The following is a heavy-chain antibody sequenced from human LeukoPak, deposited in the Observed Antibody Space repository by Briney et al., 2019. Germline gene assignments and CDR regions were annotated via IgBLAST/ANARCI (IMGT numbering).Heavy chain of an antibody. D-gene: IGHD5-12*01. V-gene: IGHV3-23*01. J-gene: IGHJ6*02. CDR2: IGGGGGTT. CDR1: GFTFSSYA. CDR3: AKSVGLVGRRSSFYYGMDV. Sequence: PGGSLRLSCAASGFTFSSYAMKWVRQAPGKGLEWVSGIGGGGGTTFYAESVKGRFTISRANSKSTLYLQMNSLRAEDTAVYYCAKSVGLVGRRSSFYYGMDVWGQGTTVTVSS.